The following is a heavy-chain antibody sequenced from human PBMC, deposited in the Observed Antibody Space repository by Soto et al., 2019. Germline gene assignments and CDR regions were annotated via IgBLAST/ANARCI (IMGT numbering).Heavy chain of an antibody. J-gene: IGHJ4*02. CDR2: IYYSGST. D-gene: IGHD3-22*01. Sequence: SETLSLTCTVSGVSIISGGYYWSLIRQHPGKGLEWIGYIYYSGSTYYNPSLKSRVTISVDTSKNQFSLKLSSVTAADTAVYYCASFYYYSSGYYYFSYWGQGTLVTVSS. CDR1: GVSIISGGYY. V-gene: IGHV4-31*03. CDR3: ASFYYYSSGYYYFSY.